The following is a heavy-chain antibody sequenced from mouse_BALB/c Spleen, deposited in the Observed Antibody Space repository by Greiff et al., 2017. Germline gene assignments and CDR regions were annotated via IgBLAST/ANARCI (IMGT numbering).Heavy chain of an antibody. D-gene: IGHD2-10*02. V-gene: IGHV1-5*01. Sequence: VQLQQSGTVLARPGASVKMSCKASGYTFTSYWMHWVKQRPGQGLEWIGAIYPGNSDTSYNQKFKGKAKLTAVTSTSTAYMELSSLTNEDSAVYYCTRGAYGNYHYYAMDYWGQGTSVTVSS. J-gene: IGHJ4*01. CDR1: GYTFTSYW. CDR3: TRGAYGNYHYYAMDY. CDR2: IYPGNSDT.